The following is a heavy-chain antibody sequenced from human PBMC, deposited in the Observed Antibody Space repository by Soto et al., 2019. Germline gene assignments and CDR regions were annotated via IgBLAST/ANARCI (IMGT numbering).Heavy chain of an antibody. Sequence: SVKVSCKASGGTFSSYAISWVRQAPGQGLEWMGGIIPIFGTANYAQKFQGRVTITADKSTSTAYMELSSLRSEDTAVYYCAGGYCSGGSCYHFYYYYGMEVWG. V-gene: IGHV1-69*06. CDR3: AGGYCSGGSCYHFYYYYGMEV. J-gene: IGHJ6*02. CDR1: GGTFSSYA. D-gene: IGHD2-15*01. CDR2: IIPIFGTA.